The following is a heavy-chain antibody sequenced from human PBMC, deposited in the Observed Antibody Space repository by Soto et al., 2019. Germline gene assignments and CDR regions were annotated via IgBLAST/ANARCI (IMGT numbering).Heavy chain of an antibody. J-gene: IGHJ6*03. Sequence: GGSLRLSCAASGFTFSSYSMNWVRQAPGKGLEWVSSISSSSSSYIYYADSVKGRFTISRDNAKNSLYLQMNSLRAEDTAVYYCARMINLGELSLRYYYYYMDVWGKGTTVTVSS. CDR2: ISSSSSSYI. CDR3: ARMINLGELSLRYYYYYMDV. CDR1: GFTFSSYS. V-gene: IGHV3-21*01. D-gene: IGHD3-16*02.